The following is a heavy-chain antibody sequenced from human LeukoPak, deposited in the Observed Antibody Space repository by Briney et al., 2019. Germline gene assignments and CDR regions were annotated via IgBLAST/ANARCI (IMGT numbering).Heavy chain of an antibody. V-gene: IGHV3-23*01. CDR1: GFTFSSYA. D-gene: IGHD3-16*01. CDR2: ISGSGGST. CDR3: AKRPFYDYVWGSYSHIFDY. J-gene: IGHJ4*02. Sequence: GGSLRLSCAASGFTFSSYAMSWVRQAPGKGLEWVSAISGSGGSTYYADSVKGRFTISRDNSKNTLYLQMNSLRAEDTAVYYCAKRPFYDYVWGSYSHIFDYWGQGTLVTVSS.